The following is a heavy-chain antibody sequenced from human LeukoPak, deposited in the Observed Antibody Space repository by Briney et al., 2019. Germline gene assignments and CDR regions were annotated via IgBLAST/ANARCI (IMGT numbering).Heavy chain of an antibody. CDR2: ISTSGSNI. V-gene: IGHV3-48*03. CDR3: ATLVATDLYGMDV. D-gene: IGHD5-12*01. CDR1: GFTFTYSE. J-gene: IGHJ6*04. Sequence: GGSLRLSCAASGFTFTYSEMNWIRQAPGKGLEWVSYISTSGSNIYYADSVKGRFTISRDNAKNSLYLQMNSLRAEDTAVYYCATLVATDLYGMDVWGKGTTVTVSS.